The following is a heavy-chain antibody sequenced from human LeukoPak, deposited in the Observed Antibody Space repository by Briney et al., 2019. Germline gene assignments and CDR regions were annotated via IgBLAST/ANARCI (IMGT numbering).Heavy chain of an antibody. V-gene: IGHV1-69*13. CDR3: ASSYYYGSGSLGY. CDR2: IIPIFGTA. D-gene: IGHD3-10*01. CDR1: GGTVSSYA. Sequence: SVKVSCKASGGTVSSYAISWVRQAPGQGLEWMGGIIPIFGTANYAQKFQGRVTITADESTSTAYMELSSLRSEDTAVYYCASSYYYGSGSLGYWGQGTLVTVSS. J-gene: IGHJ4*02.